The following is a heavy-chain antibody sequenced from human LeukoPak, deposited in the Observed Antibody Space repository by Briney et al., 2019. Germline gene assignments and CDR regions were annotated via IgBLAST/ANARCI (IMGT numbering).Heavy chain of an antibody. CDR1: GGSFSGYY. Sequence: SETLSLTCAVYGGSFSGYYWSWIRQPAGKGLEWIGRIYTSGSTNYNPSLKSRVTMSVDTSKNQFSLKLSSVTAADTAVYYCAGGITGTIANWGQGTLVTVSS. CDR3: AGGITGTIAN. J-gene: IGHJ4*02. V-gene: IGHV4-59*10. D-gene: IGHD1-7*01. CDR2: IYTSGST.